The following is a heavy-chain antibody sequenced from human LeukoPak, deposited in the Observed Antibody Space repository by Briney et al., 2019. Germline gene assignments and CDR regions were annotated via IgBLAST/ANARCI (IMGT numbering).Heavy chain of an antibody. CDR2: IDTNTGNP. CDR1: GYTFTGYY. CDR3: TRGRDTTGYFVY. D-gene: IGHD3-22*01. Sequence: GASVKVSCKASGYTFTGYYMHWVRQAPGQGLEWTGRIDTNTGNPTYAQGFAGRFVFSLDTSVTTTYLQISSLKAEDTAVYFCTRGRDTTGYFVYWGQGTLVTVSS. V-gene: IGHV7-4-1*02. J-gene: IGHJ4*02.